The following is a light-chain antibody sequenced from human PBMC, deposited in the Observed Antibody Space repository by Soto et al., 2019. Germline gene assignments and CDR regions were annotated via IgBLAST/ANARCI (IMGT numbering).Light chain of an antibody. J-gene: IGKJ4*01. CDR1: QNIVSW. V-gene: IGKV1-5*03. Sequence: DIQMTQSPSTLSASVGDRVTITCRASQNIVSWLAWYQQKPGKAPKLLIYKASSLESGVPSRFSGSRSGTEFTLTICGLQPDDFATYYCQQYNSYPLTFGGGTKVDIK. CDR2: KAS. CDR3: QQYNSYPLT.